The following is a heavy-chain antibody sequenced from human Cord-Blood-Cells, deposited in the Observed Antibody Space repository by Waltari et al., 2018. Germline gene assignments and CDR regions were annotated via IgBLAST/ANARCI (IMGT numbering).Heavy chain of an antibody. Sequence: EVQLVQSGAEVKKPGESLKISCKGSGYSFTSYWIGWVRQMPGKGLGWMGIIYPGDSVTRYSPSFQGQVTISADKSISTAYLQWSSLKASDTAMYYCARLNRPLQYYYYGMDVWGQGTTVTVSS. D-gene: IGHD4-4*01. CDR1: GYSFTSYW. V-gene: IGHV5-51*01. CDR2: IYPGDSVT. J-gene: IGHJ6*02. CDR3: ARLNRPLQYYYYGMDV.